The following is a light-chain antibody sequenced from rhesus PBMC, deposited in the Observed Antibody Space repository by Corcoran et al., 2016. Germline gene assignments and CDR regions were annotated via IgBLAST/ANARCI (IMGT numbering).Light chain of an antibody. CDR1: QGISSW. CDR3: QQYSSRPLT. J-gene: IGKJ4*01. V-gene: IGKV1-22*01. Sequence: DIQMTQSPSSLSASVGDTVTITCRASQGISSWLAWYQQKPGKAPKLLIYKASSLQSGVQSRFSGSGSGTDFTLTISSLQSEDFATYYCQQYSSRPLTFGGGTKVELK. CDR2: KAS.